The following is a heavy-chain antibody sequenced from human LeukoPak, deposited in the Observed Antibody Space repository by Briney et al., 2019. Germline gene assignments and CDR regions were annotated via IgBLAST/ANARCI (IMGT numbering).Heavy chain of an antibody. J-gene: IGHJ3*02. CDR3: ARDYVWDAFDI. D-gene: IGHD2-8*01. Sequence: PGGSLTLSCAPSGFTFSTYAMSWVRQPPGKGLEWVAVIYSGGSTYYADSVKGRFTISRDNSKHTLYLQMNSLRAEDTAVYYCARDYVWDAFDIWGQGTMVTVSS. CDR1: GFTFSTYA. CDR2: IYSGGST. V-gene: IGHV3-66*01.